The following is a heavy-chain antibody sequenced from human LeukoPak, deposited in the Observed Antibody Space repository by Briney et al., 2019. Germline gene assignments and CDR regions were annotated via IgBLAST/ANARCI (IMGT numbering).Heavy chain of an antibody. J-gene: IGHJ4*02. CDR3: ARDVSRRYDFWSGYMPEHY. CDR1: GYTFTGYY. CDR2: INPNGGDT. D-gene: IGHD3-3*01. V-gene: IGHV1-2*02. Sequence: ASMKVSCKASGYTFTGYYMHWVRQAPGQGLQWMGWINPNGGDTNYAQKFQGRVTMTRDTSISTAYMELSRLRSDDTAVYYCARDVSRRYDFWSGYMPEHYWGQGTLVTVSS.